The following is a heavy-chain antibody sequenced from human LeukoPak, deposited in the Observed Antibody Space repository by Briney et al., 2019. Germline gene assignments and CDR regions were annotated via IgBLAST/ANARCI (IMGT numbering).Heavy chain of an antibody. Sequence: SETLSLTCTVSGGSVSSGSYYWSWIRQPPGKGLGWIGYIYYSGSTNYNPSLKSRVTISVDTSKNQFSLKLSSVTAADTAVYYCARLLQLERLTTYYFDYWGQGTLVTVSS. D-gene: IGHD1-1*01. CDR1: GGSVSSGSYY. CDR2: IYYSGST. V-gene: IGHV4-61*01. J-gene: IGHJ4*02. CDR3: ARLLQLERLTTYYFDY.